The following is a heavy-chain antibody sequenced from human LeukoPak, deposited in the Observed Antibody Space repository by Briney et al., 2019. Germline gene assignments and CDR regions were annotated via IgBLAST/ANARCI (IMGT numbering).Heavy chain of an antibody. J-gene: IGHJ4*02. CDR2: LSGDGYTT. D-gene: IGHD6-13*01. CDR3: ARHQEEATAGKYYFDY. CDR1: GFTLSNSA. V-gene: IGHV3-23*01. Sequence: PGGTLRLSCAASGFTLSNSAMSWVRQTPGKGLEWVSTLSGDGYTTYYADSVKGRFTISGDDSRNTVYLQMNSLRAEDTALYYCARHQEEATAGKYYFDYWGEGTLVSVSS.